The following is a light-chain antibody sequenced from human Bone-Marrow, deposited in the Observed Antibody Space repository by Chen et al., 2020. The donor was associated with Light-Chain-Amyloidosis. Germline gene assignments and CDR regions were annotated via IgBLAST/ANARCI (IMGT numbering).Light chain of an antibody. CDR2: WAS. Sequence: DIVMTQSPDSLAVSLGERATINCKSSQSLLYSSNNKNYLAWYQQKPGQYPKLLYYWASTREAEVPDRFRGGGSGTDFTLTINSLQAEDVAVYYCQQYYSTPPTFGQGTKVEIK. CDR1: QSLLYSSNNKNY. CDR3: QQYYSTPPT. V-gene: IGKV4-1*01. J-gene: IGKJ1*01.